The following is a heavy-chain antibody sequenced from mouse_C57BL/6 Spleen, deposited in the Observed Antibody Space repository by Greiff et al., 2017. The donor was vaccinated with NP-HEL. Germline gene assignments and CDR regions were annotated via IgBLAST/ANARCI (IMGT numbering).Heavy chain of an antibody. Sequence: QVQLQQSGPELVQPGASVKISCKASGYAFSSSWMNWVKQRPGKGLEWIGRIYPGDGDTNYNGKFKGKATLTADKSSSTAYMQRSSLTSEDSAVYFCARWGEAMDYWGQGTSVTVSS. CDR2: IYPGDGDT. J-gene: IGHJ4*01. CDR1: GYAFSSSW. CDR3: ARWGEAMDY. V-gene: IGHV1-82*01.